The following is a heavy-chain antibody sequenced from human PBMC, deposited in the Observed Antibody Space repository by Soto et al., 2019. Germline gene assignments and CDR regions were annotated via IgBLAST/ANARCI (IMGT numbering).Heavy chain of an antibody. Sequence: PVKVSCKACRGAFSSYSIRWVRQAPGQGLEWMGGIIPIFGTANYAQKFQGRVTITADESTSTAYMELSSLRSEDTAVYYCARDSLEVPAAYAYYYYGMDVWGQGTTVTVSS. CDR2: IIPIFGTA. CDR3: ARDSLEVPAAYAYYYYGMDV. CDR1: RGAFSSYS. V-gene: IGHV1-69*13. D-gene: IGHD2-2*01. J-gene: IGHJ6*02.